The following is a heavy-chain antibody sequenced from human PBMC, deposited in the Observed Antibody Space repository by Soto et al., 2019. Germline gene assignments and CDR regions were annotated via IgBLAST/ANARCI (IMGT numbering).Heavy chain of an antibody. CDR2: IYWDDDK. V-gene: IGHV2-5*02. Sequence: QITLKESGPTLVKPTQTLTLTCTFSGFSLSTSGVGVGWIRQPPGKALEWLALIYWDDDKRYSPSLKSRLTITKDTSKTQVVLTMTTMDPVDTATYYCAHGTKYSSGWYLDYWGQGTLVTVSS. CDR3: AHGTKYSSGWYLDY. J-gene: IGHJ4*02. D-gene: IGHD6-19*01. CDR1: GFSLSTSGVG.